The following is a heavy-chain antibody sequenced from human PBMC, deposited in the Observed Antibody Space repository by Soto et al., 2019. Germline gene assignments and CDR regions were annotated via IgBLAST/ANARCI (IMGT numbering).Heavy chain of an antibody. Sequence: QVQLVESGGGVVQPGRSLRLSCAASGFTFSSYGMHWVRQAPGKGLEWVAVISYDGSNKYYADSVKGRFTISRDNSKNTLYLQMNSLRAEDTAVYYCEKLPTTTVTTDYWGQGTLVTVSS. CDR2: ISYDGSNK. V-gene: IGHV3-30*18. J-gene: IGHJ4*02. CDR3: EKLPTTTVTTDY. D-gene: IGHD4-17*01. CDR1: GFTFSSYG.